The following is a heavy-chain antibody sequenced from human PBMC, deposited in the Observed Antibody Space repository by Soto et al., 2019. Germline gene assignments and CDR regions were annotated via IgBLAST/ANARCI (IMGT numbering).Heavy chain of an antibody. V-gene: IGHV4-59*01. Sequence: PSETLSLTCTVSGGSISSYYWSWIRQPPGKGLEWIGYIYYSGSTNYNPSLKSRVTISVDTSKNQFSLKLSSVTAADTAVYYCARGPLLYYYDSSGYYDGFDYWGQGTLVTVSS. CDR1: GGSISSYY. CDR2: IYYSGST. CDR3: ARGPLLYYYDSSGYYDGFDY. D-gene: IGHD3-22*01. J-gene: IGHJ4*02.